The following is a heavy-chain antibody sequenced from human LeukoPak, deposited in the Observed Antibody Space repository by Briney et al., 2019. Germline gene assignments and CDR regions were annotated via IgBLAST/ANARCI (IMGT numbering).Heavy chain of an antibody. CDR2: IKQDGSEK. CDR1: GFTFSSYW. V-gene: IGHV3-7*01. Sequence: GGSLRLSCAASGFTFSSYWMHWVRQAPGKGLEWVANIKQDGSEKYYVDSVKGRFTISRDNAKNSLYLQMNSLRAEDTAVYYCAREYRNPIVVVPAANWGQGTLVTVSS. J-gene: IGHJ4*02. CDR3: AREYRNPIVVVPAAN. D-gene: IGHD2-2*01.